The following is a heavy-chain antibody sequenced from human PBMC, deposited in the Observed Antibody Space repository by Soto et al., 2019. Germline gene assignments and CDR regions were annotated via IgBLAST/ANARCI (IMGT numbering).Heavy chain of an antibody. CDR1: GFTFSSYG. CDR3: ARDYDSHQLLWFGELEPAGYYYYGMDV. D-gene: IGHD3-10*01. Sequence: QVQLVESGGGVVQPGRSLRLSCAASGFTFSSYGMHWVRQAPGKGLEWVAVIWYDGSNKYYADSVKGRFTISRDNSKNTLYLQMNSLRAEDTAVYYCARDYDSHQLLWFGELEPAGYYYYGMDVWGQGTTVTVSS. V-gene: IGHV3-33*01. J-gene: IGHJ6*02. CDR2: IWYDGSNK.